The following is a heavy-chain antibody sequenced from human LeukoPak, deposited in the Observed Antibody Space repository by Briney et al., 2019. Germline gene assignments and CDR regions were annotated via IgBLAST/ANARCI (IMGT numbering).Heavy chain of an antibody. CDR3: ARIVATTNYYYGMDV. V-gene: IGHV4-59*08. J-gene: IGHJ6*02. CDR1: GGSISSYY. D-gene: IGHD5-12*01. CDR2: IYYSGST. Sequence: SETLSLTCTVSGGSISSYYWSWIRQPPGKGLEWIGYIYYSGSTNYNPSLKSRVTISVDTSKNQFSLKLSSVTAADTAVYYCARIVATTNYYYGMDVWGQGTTVTVSS.